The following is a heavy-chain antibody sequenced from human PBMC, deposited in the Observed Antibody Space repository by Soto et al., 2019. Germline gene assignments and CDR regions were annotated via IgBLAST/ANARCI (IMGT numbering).Heavy chain of an antibody. D-gene: IGHD1-1*01. J-gene: IGHJ4*02. CDR1: GGSISRIFYY. CDR3: ARQYGYNYAHIEH. CDR2: IYYNGVA. V-gene: IGHV4-39*01. Sequence: SETLSLTCTVSGGSISRIFYYWGWVRQPPGKGLEWIGSIYYNGVAHYSPSLETRLTISVDTSKNHFSLKLNSVTAADAVIFYGARQYGYNYAHIEHWGQGTVVPVSS.